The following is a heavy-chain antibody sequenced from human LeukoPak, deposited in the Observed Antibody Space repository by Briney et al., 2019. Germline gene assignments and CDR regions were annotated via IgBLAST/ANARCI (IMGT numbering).Heavy chain of an antibody. Sequence: SQTLSLTCAISGDSVSSNSASWNWIRQSPSRGLEWLGKTLYRSKWYNDYAVSVKSRITINPDTSKNQFSLQLNSVTPEDTAAYYCARSHYYGMDVWGQGAMVTVSS. CDR3: ARSHYYGMDV. CDR2: TLYRSKWYN. J-gene: IGHJ6*02. V-gene: IGHV6-1*01. CDR1: GDSVSSNSAS.